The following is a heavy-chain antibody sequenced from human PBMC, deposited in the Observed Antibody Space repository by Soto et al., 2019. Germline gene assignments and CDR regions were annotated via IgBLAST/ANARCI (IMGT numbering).Heavy chain of an antibody. V-gene: IGHV4-34*01. CDR1: GGSFSGYY. Sequence: SETLSLTCAVYGGSFSGYYLSWIRQPPGKGLEWIGEINHSGSTNYNPSLKSRVTISVDTSKNQFSLKLSSVTAADTAVYYCARVVCSGGSCYRYYYYYMDVWGKGTTVTV. D-gene: IGHD2-15*01. CDR2: INHSGST. CDR3: ARVVCSGGSCYRYYYYYMDV. J-gene: IGHJ6*03.